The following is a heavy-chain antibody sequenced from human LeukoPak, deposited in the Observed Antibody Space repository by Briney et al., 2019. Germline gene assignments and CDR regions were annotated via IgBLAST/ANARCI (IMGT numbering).Heavy chain of an antibody. V-gene: IGHV3-20*04. J-gene: IGHJ3*02. D-gene: IGHD6-19*01. CDR3: ARVRGYSSGLDAFDI. CDR1: GFTFDDYG. Sequence: GGSLRLSCAASGFTFDDYGMSWVRQASGKGLEWVSGINWNGGSTGYADSVKGRFTISRDNAKNSLYLQMNSLRAEDTALYYCARVRGYSSGLDAFDIWGQGTMVTVSS. CDR2: INWNGGST.